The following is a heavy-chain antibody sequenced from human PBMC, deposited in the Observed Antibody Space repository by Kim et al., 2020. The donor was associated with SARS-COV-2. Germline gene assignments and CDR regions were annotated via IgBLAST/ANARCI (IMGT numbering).Heavy chain of an antibody. CDR3: AKDDYDILTGYFFDY. J-gene: IGHJ4*02. Sequence: DSVKGRFTISRDNSKNTLYLQMNSLRAEDTAVYYCAKDDYDILTGYFFDYWGQGTLVTVSS. D-gene: IGHD3-9*01. V-gene: IGHV3-33*06.